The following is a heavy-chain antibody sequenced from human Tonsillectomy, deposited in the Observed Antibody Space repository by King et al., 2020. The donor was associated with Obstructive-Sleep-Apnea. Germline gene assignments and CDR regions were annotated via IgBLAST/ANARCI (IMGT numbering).Heavy chain of an antibody. D-gene: IGHD1-7*01. CDR3: AKDRGNWNYVWYYGMDV. V-gene: IGHV3-30*18. CDR2: ISFDGNNK. CDR1: GFTFSSYG. Sequence: VQLVESGGGVVQPGRSLRLSCAASGFTFSSYGMHWVRQAPGKGLEWVAVISFDGNNKYDADSVKGRFTISRDNSKNTLYLQMNSLRAEDTAVYYCAKDRGNWNYVWYYGMDVWGQGTTVTVSS. J-gene: IGHJ6*02.